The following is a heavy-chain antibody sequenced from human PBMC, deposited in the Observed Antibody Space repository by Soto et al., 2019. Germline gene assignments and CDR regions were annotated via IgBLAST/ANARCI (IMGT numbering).Heavy chain of an antibody. D-gene: IGHD6-19*01. CDR1: GGSIAPFY. V-gene: IGHV4-59*01. J-gene: IGHJ4*02. CDR3: AREGNGWYYSDF. CDR2: ISYTGST. Sequence: PSETLSLTCTVSGGSIAPFYWSWIRQTPGKGLEWIGHISYTGSTNYNPSLKSRVAMTVGTSKNQFSLNLTSVTAADTAVYYCAREGNGWYYSDFWGQGTLVTVSS.